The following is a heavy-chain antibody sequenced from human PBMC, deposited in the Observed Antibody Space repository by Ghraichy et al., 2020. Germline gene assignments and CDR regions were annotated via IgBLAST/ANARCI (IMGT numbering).Heavy chain of an antibody. V-gene: IGHV3-30*18. Sequence: GGSLRLSCAASGFTFSDFAMHWVRQAPGKGLEWVAFISYDAGNKYYADSVKGRFTISRDNSKSTLFLQMNSLRADDTAVYYCAKVMVRGAITDYWGQETPVTVSS. CDR1: GFTFSDFA. D-gene: IGHD3-10*01. CDR3: AKVMVRGAITDY. J-gene: IGHJ4*02. CDR2: ISYDAGNK.